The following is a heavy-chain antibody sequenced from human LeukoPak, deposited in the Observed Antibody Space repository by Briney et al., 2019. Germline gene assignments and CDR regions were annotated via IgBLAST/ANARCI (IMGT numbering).Heavy chain of an antibody. D-gene: IGHD3-22*01. CDR2: IYTSGST. V-gene: IGHV4-4*07. CDR1: GGSISSYY. J-gene: IGHJ3*02. CDR3: ARDPPHYYDSSGYYYEDAFDI. Sequence: PSETLSLTCTVSGGSISSYYWSWIRQPAGKGLEWIGRIYTSGSTNYNPSLKSRVTMSVDTSKNQFSLKLSSVTAADTAVYYCARDPPHYYDSSGYYYEDAFDIWGQGTMVTVSS.